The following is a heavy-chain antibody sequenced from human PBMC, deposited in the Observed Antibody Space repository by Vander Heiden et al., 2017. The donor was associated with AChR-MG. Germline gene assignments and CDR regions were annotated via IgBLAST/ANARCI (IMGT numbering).Heavy chain of an antibody. V-gene: IGHV3-9*01. CDR2: ISWNSGSI. CDR1: GFTFDDYA. J-gene: IGHJ4*02. Sequence: EVQLVESGGGLVQPGRSLRLSCAASGFTFDDYAMHWVRQAPGKGLEWVSGISWNSGSIGYADSVKGRFTISRDNAKNSLYLQMNSLRAEDTALYYCAKVPYGGYDFDYWGQGTLVTVSS. D-gene: IGHD5-12*01. CDR3: AKVPYGGYDFDY.